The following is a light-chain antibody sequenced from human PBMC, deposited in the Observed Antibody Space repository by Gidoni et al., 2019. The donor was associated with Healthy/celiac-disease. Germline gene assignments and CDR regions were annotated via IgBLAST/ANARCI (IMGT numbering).Light chain of an antibody. CDR1: SSDFSPYHY. Sequence: QSALTQPASVSGSPGQSITISCTETSSDFSPYHYVSWYQQRPGKAPKLIIYDVSRRPSGVSNRFSGSKSGNTASLTISGLQAEDEADYYCNSYTSSGSWVFGGGTELTVL. CDR3: NSYTSSGSWV. J-gene: IGLJ3*02. V-gene: IGLV2-14*01. CDR2: DVS.